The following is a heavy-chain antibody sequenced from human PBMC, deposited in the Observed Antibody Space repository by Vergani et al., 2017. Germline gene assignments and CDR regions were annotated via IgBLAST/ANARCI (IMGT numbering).Heavy chain of an antibody. J-gene: IGHJ4*02. CDR2: ICHTEDT. CDR1: CDYISSNNC. D-gene: IGHD2-2*02. V-gene: IGHV4-4*03. CDR3: ATIGYRRWGYYFYY. Sequence: QVQLQESGPGLVKPPGTLSLTCAVSCDYISSNNCWTWVRQPPGKGLEWIGEICHTEDTKYSPSLKSRVTVSVDESRNLFSLRLNSVTAADTAVYYCATIGYRRWGYYFYYWGQGSLVTVSS.